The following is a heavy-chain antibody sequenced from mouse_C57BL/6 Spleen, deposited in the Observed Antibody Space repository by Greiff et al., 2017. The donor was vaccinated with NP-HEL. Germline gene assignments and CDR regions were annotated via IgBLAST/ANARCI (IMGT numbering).Heavy chain of an antibody. CDR2: INPNNGGT. J-gene: IGHJ4*01. Sequence: EVQLQQSGPELVKPGASVKISCKASGYTFTDYYMNWVKQSHGKSLEWIGDINPNNGGTSYNQKFKGKATLTVDKSSSTAYMELRSLTSEDSAVYYCARYDYDGYAMDYWGQRTSVTVSS. D-gene: IGHD2-4*01. V-gene: IGHV1-26*01. CDR3: ARYDYDGYAMDY. CDR1: GYTFTDYY.